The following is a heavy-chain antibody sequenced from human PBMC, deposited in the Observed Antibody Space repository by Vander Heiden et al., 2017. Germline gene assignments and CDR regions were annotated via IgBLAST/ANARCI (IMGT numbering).Heavy chain of an antibody. CDR2: ISDDGRKK. J-gene: IGHJ6*02. Sequence: QVQLVASGGGVVQPGKSLRLSCAASGCTLSTYGMHWVRQAPGKGLEWVTLISDDGRKKYYADSVKGRFTISRDKSKNTLYLQMNSLSPEDTAVYYCAKYGDYHYGMDVWGQGTTVTVSS. CDR1: GCTLSTYG. D-gene: IGHD2-21*01. V-gene: IGHV3-30*18. CDR3: AKYGDYHYGMDV.